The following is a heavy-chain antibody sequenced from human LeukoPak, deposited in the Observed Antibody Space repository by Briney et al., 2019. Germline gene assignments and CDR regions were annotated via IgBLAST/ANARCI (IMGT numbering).Heavy chain of an antibody. J-gene: IGHJ4*02. Sequence: GALRLSCAASGFIVSSTYMNWVRQAPGKGLEWVSYISSSGSTKYYADSVKGRFTIARDNAENSLYLQMNSLRAEDTAVYYCARRYCSSTSCTLDYWGQGALVTVSS. V-gene: IGHV3-48*04. D-gene: IGHD2-2*01. CDR1: GFIVSSTY. CDR2: ISSSGSTK. CDR3: ARRYCSSTSCTLDY.